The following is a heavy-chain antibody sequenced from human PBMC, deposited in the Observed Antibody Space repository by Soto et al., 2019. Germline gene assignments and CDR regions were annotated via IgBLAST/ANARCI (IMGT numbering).Heavy chain of an antibody. J-gene: IGHJ5*02. CDR1: GFSLSTCEVG. CDR3: PHRSDDRGSGNWFDP. V-gene: IGHV2-5*02. D-gene: IGHD3-10*01. CDR2: IYWDDDK. Sequence: CGPTVVNPTQTLPLTCTFSGFSLSTCEVGVGWIRQARGKALEWLAVIYWDDDKRYSPSVESRLTITKDTSRNQVVLTLTNMDPVDTATYYCPHRSDDRGSGNWFDPWGQGTLVTVSS.